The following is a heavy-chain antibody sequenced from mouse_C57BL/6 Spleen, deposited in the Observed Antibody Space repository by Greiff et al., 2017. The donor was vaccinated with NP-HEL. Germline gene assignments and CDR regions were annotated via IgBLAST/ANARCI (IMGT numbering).Heavy chain of an antibody. J-gene: IGHJ3*01. CDR2: IYPGDGDT. CDR3: ASQFYYWKFAY. D-gene: IGHD2-1*01. V-gene: IGHV1-80*01. CDR1: GYAFSSSW. Sequence: QVQLQQSGAELVKPGASVKISCKASGYAFSSSWMNWVKQRPGKGLEWIGQIYPGDGDTNYNGKFKGKATLTADKSSSTAYMQLSSLTSEDSAVYFCASQFYYWKFAYWGQGTLVTVSA.